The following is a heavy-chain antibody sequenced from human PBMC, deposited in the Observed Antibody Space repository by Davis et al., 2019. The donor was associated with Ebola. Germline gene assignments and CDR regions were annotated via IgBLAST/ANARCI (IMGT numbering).Heavy chain of an antibody. CDR3: AKANGDAVYYFYGLDV. D-gene: IGHD2-21*02. Sequence: PGGSLRLSCVASGFTFDDYAMHWVRQVPGKGLEWVVGISYTSNNVAYADSVKGRFTISRDNAKRTLYLQMDSLRAEDTALYYCAKANGDAVYYFYGLDVWGQGTMVTVSS. CDR1: GFTFDDYA. CDR2: ISYTSNNV. V-gene: IGHV3-9*01. J-gene: IGHJ6*02.